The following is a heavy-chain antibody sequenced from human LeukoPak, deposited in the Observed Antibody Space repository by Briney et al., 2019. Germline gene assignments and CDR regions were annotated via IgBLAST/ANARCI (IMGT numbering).Heavy chain of an antibody. V-gene: IGHV3-48*02. Sequence: GGSLRLSCAASGFTFSSYSMNWVRQAPGKGLQWVSYISITSRTTNYADSVKGRFTISRDSAKNSLYLQMNSLRDEDTAVYYCATEKAFAFDIWGQGTVVTVSS. CDR3: ATEKAFAFDI. CDR2: ISITSRTT. CDR1: GFTFSSYS. J-gene: IGHJ3*02.